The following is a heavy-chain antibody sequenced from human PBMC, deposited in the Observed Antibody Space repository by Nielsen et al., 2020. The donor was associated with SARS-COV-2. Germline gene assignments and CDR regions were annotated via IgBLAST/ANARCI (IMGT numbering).Heavy chain of an antibody. CDR3: ARGRYFDSYYMDV. J-gene: IGHJ6*03. D-gene: IGHD3-9*01. Sequence: SETLSLTCAVYGGSFRGYYWSWIRQPPGKGLEWIGEINHSGSTNYNPSLKSRVTISVDTSKNQFSLKLRSVTAADTAVYYCARGRYFDSYYMDVWGKGTTVTVSS. V-gene: IGHV4-34*01. CDR2: INHSGST. CDR1: GGSFRGYY.